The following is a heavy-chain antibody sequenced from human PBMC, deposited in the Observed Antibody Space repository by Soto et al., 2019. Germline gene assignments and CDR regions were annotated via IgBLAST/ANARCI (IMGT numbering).Heavy chain of an antibody. CDR2: IIPIFGTA. D-gene: IGHD3-10*01. CDR1: GGTFSSYA. Sequence: QVQLVQSGAEVKKPGSSVKFSCKASGGTFSSYAIIWVRQAPGQGLEWIGGIIPIFGTANYAQKFQGRVTITAYDSTRTAYMELSRLRSLDTAVYCCSSGSFITMVRGVSTGGLYVWGRGTTVTVSS. CDR3: SSGSFITMVRGVSTGGLYV. J-gene: IGHJ6*04. V-gene: IGHV1-69*01.